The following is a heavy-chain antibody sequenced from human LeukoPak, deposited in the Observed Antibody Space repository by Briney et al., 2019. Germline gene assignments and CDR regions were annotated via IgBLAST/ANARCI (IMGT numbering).Heavy chain of an antibody. CDR2: ISGSGGST. D-gene: IGHD6-13*01. CDR1: GFTFSSYA. J-gene: IGHJ4*02. V-gene: IGHV3-23*01. Sequence: PGGSLRLSCAVSGFTFSSYAMGGVCQAPRGRGEWVSAISGSGGSTYYSDSVKARFTISTNDSKNTLDQQMLSLRAEDTAVYYCANSKHLQGYSSSWYYFDYWGQGTLVTVSS. CDR3: ANSKHLQGYSSSWYYFDY.